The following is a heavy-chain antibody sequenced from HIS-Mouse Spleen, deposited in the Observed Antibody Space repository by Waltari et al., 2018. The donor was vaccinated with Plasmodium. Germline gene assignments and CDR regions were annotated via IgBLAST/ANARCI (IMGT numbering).Heavy chain of an antibody. D-gene: IGHD1-20*01. CDR2: INNSGST. J-gene: IGHJ3*02. CDR1: GGSFSGYY. CDR3: ARKEDNWNPHGALDI. Sequence: QVQLQQWGAGLLKPSETLSLTCAVYGGSFSGYYWTWIRKPPGKGLEWIGEINNSGSTNYNPSLKSRVTISVDTSKNQFSLKLSSVTAADTAVYYCARKEDNWNPHGALDIWGQGTMVTVSS. V-gene: IGHV4-34*01.